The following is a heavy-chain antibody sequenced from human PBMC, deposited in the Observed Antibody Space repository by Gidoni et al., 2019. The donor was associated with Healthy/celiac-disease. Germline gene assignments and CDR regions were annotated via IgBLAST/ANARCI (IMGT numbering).Heavy chain of an antibody. CDR2: IDYSGST. Sequence: QLQLQESGAGLVKPSETLSLTCTVSGGPMSSSSYCWGWIRQPPGKGLEWIGSIDYSGSTYYNPSLKSLVTISVDSSKTQFSLKLSSVTAADTAVYSCARQYSYGPNWFDPWGQGTLVTVSS. V-gene: IGHV4-39*01. J-gene: IGHJ5*02. CDR1: GGPMSSSSYC. CDR3: ARQYSYGPNWFDP. D-gene: IGHD5-18*01.